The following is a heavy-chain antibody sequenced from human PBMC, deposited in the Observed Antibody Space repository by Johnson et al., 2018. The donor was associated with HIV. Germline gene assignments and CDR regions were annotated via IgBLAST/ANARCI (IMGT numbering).Heavy chain of an antibody. Sequence: QVQLVESGGGLVQPGGSLRLSCAASGFTFSSYAMHWVRQAPGKGLEWVAVISYDGSNKFYADSVKGRFTISRDNSKNTLYLQMNSLRAEDTAVYFCARDPSLDAFDIWGQGTMVTVAS. J-gene: IGHJ3*02. V-gene: IGHV3-30*04. CDR3: ARDPSLDAFDI. CDR2: ISYDGSNK. CDR1: GFTFSSYA.